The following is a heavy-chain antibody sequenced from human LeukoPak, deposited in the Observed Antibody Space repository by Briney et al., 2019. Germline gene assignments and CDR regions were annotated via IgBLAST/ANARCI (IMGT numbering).Heavy chain of an antibody. J-gene: IGHJ6*03. CDR1: GYSISSGYL. Sequence: SETLSLTCTVSGYSISSGYLWGWIRQPPGKGLEWIGSIDGSGSSYYNPSLKSRVTISVDTSKNQFTLKLSSVTAADTAVYYCARETSQKGAHYMDVWGKGTTVTISS. V-gene: IGHV4-38-2*02. CDR2: IDGSGSS. D-gene: IGHD3-16*01. CDR3: ARETSQKGAHYMDV.